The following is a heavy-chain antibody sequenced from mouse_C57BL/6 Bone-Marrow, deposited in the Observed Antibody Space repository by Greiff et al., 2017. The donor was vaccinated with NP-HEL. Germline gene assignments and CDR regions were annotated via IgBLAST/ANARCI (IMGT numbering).Heavy chain of an antibody. CDR3: ARSPMVTTWDAMDY. D-gene: IGHD2-2*01. CDR1: GYTFTSYW. V-gene: IGHV1-61*01. J-gene: IGHJ4*01. CDR2: IYPSDSET. Sequence: QVQLQQPGAELVRPGSSVKLSCKASGYTFTSYWMDWVKQRPGQGLEWIGNIYPSDSETHYNQKFKDKATLTVDKSSITAYMQLSSLTSEDSAVYYCARSPMVTTWDAMDYWGQGTSVTVSS.